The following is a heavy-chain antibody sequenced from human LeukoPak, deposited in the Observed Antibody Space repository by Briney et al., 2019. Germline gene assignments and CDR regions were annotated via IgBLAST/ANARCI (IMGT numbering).Heavy chain of an antibody. CDR1: GFTFSSYA. CDR2: ISGSGGST. J-gene: IGHJ3*02. CDR3: AKDLPVRRAQYYDFWSGYSDAFDI. V-gene: IGHV3-23*01. D-gene: IGHD3-3*01. Sequence: AGGSLRLSCAASGFTFSSYAMSWVRQAPGKGLEWVSAISGSGGSTYYADSVKGRFTISRDNSKNTLYLQMNSLRAEDTAVYYCAKDLPVRRAQYYDFWSGYSDAFDIWGQGTMVTVSS.